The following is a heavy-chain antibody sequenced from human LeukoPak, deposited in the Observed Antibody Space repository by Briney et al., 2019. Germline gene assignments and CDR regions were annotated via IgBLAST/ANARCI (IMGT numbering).Heavy chain of an antibody. J-gene: IGHJ6*03. D-gene: IGHD2-2*01. CDR2: INSDGSST. CDR3: AKDRGRIVVVPAARYYYYYMDV. Sequence: GGSLRLSCAASGFTFSSYWMHWVRQAPGKGLVWVSRINSDGSSTSYADSVKGRFTISRDNSKNTLYLQMNSLRAEDTAVYYCAKDRGRIVVVPAARYYYYYMDVWGKGTTVTISS. V-gene: IGHV3-74*01. CDR1: GFTFSSYW.